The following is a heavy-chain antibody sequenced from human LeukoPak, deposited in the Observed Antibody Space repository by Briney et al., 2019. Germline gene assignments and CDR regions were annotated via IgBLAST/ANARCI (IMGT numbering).Heavy chain of an antibody. D-gene: IGHD4-17*01. J-gene: IGHJ4*02. CDR2: IYYSGST. CDR1: GGSISSSSYY. Sequence: PSETLSLTCTVSGGSISSSSYYWGWIRQPPGKGLEWIGSIYYSGSTYYNPSLKSRVTVSIDTSKNQFFLKLSSVTAADTAVYYCARELTTVTYYFDYWGQGTLVTVSS. V-gene: IGHV4-39*07. CDR3: ARELTTVTYYFDY.